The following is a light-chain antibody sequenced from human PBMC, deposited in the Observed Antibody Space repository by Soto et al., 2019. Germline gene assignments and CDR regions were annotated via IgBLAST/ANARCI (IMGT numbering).Light chain of an antibody. Sequence: DTPITQSPSSLSASVGNRVTITCRASQSISTYLNWYQKKPGKAPNLLIYDASRLQSGVPSRFSGSGGGTDFTLSISSVQPEDFATYFCQQSYMDPITFGQGTLLGI. J-gene: IGKJ5*01. CDR2: DAS. CDR1: QSISTY. CDR3: QQSYMDPIT. V-gene: IGKV1-39*01.